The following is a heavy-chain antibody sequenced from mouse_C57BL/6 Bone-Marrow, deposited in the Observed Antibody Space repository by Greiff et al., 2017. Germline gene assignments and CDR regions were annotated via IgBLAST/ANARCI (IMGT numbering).Heavy chain of an antibody. CDR2: IRLKSDNYAT. D-gene: IGHD4-1*01. J-gene: IGHJ3*01. CDR1: GFTFSNYW. Sequence: EVMLVESGGGLVQPGGSMKLSCVASGFTFSNYWMNWVRQSPEKGLEWVAQIRLKSDNYATHYAESVKGRFTISSDDSKSSVYLQMNDLRAEYTGIYYCTGRLGRDYWGQGTLVTVSA. CDR3: TGRLGRDY. V-gene: IGHV6-3*01.